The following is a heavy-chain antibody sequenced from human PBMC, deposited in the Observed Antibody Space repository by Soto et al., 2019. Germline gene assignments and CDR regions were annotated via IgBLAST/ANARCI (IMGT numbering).Heavy chain of an antibody. J-gene: IGHJ4*02. CDR2: ITYSGGTT. D-gene: IGHD2-2*02. CDR3: AKDRAFVTISTFDY. V-gene: IGHV3-23*01. CDR1: GFTFSNYA. Sequence: GGSLRLSCTTSGFTFSNYAMTWVRQAPGKGLEWVSSITYSGGTTFYADSVKGRFTISRDNSKNTLSLQMNGLRAEDTAVYYCAKDRAFVTISTFDYWGQGTPVTLSS.